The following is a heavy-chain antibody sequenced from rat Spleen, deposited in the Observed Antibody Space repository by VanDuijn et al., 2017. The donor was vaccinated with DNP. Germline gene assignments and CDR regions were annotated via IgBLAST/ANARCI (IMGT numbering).Heavy chain of an antibody. Sequence: EVQLVESGGGLVQPGRSLTLSCAVSGFTFSNHGMAWVRQAPTKGLEWVASISTGGGNTYYRDSVKGRFTISRDNAKSTLYLQMDSLRSEDTATYYCATLTTEGIVRIPWFAYWGQGTLVTVSS. CDR1: GFTFSNHG. V-gene: IGHV5S13*01. J-gene: IGHJ3*01. D-gene: IGHD1-11*01. CDR2: ISTGGGNT. CDR3: ATLTTEGIVRIPWFAY.